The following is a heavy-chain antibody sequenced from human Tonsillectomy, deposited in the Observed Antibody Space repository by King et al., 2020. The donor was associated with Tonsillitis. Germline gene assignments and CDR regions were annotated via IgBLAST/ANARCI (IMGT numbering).Heavy chain of an antibody. D-gene: IGHD3-9*01. CDR2: ISGSGGST. V-gene: IGHV3-23*04. CDR3: AKAVPSLRYFDWLSPFDY. CDR1: GFTFSSYA. J-gene: IGHJ4*02. Sequence: VQLVESGGGLVQPGGSLRLSCAASGFTFSSYAMSWVRQAPGKGLEWVSAISGSGGSTYYADSVKGRFTISRDNSKNTLYLQMNSLRAEDTAVYYCAKAVPSLRYFDWLSPFDYWGQGTLVTVSS.